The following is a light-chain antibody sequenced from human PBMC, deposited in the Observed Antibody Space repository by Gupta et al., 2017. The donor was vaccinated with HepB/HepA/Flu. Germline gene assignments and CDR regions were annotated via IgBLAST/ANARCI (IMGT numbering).Light chain of an antibody. CDR2: DVS. J-gene: IGLJ2*01. Sequence: LTQPASVSGSPGQSITISCTGTSSDISAFNLVSWYQQHPGKAPKLVICDVSNRPSGVSSRFSGSKSDNTASLTISGLQAEDEADYYCSSYTSSNSVIFGGGTKLTVL. V-gene: IGLV2-14*03. CDR1: SSDISAFNL. CDR3: SSYTSSNSVI.